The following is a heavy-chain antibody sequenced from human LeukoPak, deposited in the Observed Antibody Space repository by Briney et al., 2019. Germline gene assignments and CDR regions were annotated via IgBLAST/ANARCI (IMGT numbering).Heavy chain of an antibody. CDR1: GYTFTGYY. D-gene: IGHD6-13*01. CDR2: INPNSGGT. Sequence: ASVKVSCKASGYTFTGYYMHWVRQAPGQGLEWMGWINPNSGGTNYVQKFQGRVTMTRDTSISTAYMELSRLRSDDTAVYYCARVPPRRAAHGTVFDYWGQGTLVTVSS. CDR3: ARVPPRRAAHGTVFDY. V-gene: IGHV1-2*02. J-gene: IGHJ4*02.